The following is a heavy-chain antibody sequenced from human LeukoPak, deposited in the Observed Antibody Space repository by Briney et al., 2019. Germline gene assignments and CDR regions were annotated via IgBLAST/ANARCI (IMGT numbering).Heavy chain of an antibody. Sequence: GASVKVSCKASGYTFTSYGISWVRQAPGQGLEWMGWISAYNGNTNYAQKLQGRVTMTTDTSTSTAYMELRSLRSDDTAVYYCARDQGLLWFGELLFPHYYYGMDVWGQGTTVTVSS. CDR1: GYTFTSYG. D-gene: IGHD3-10*01. J-gene: IGHJ6*02. CDR2: ISAYNGNT. V-gene: IGHV1-18*01. CDR3: ARDQGLLWFGELLFPHYYYGMDV.